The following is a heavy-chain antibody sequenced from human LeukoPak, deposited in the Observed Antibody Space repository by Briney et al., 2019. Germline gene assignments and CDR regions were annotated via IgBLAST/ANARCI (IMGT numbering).Heavy chain of an antibody. CDR1: GVTFSSYS. V-gene: IGHV3-23*01. Sequence: PGGSLRLSCAASGVTFSSYSMSWVRQAPGKGLEWVSTISGSGGSTYYADSVRGRFTISRDNSKNTLYLQMNSLRAEDTAVYHCANGGWQSWFDPWGQGTLVTVSS. CDR3: ANGGWQSWFDP. D-gene: IGHD6-19*01. J-gene: IGHJ5*02. CDR2: ISGSGGST.